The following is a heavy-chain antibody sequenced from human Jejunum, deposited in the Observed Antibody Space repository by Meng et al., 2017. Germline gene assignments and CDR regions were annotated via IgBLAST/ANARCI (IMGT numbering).Heavy chain of an antibody. D-gene: IGHD3-10*01. Sequence: GEALKISWAASGFIFSNYVMSWVRQAPGGGLEWVSIISSGGTTYYEASVKGRFTISRDNLKSMLYLQMNSLRAEDTAIYYCAKDRSVRGVIDSQDYWGQGTLVTVSS. CDR1: GFIFSNYV. CDR3: AKDRSVRGVIDSQDY. J-gene: IGHJ4*02. CDR2: ISSGGTT. V-gene: IGHV3-23*01.